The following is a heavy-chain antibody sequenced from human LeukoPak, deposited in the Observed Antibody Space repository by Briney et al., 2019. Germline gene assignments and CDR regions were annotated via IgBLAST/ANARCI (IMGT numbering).Heavy chain of an antibody. CDR2: IYSGGST. CDR3: ASSPEWEYYFDY. Sequence: HPGGSLRLSCAASGFTVSSNYMSWVRQAPGKGLEWVSVIYSGGSTYYADSVKGRFTISRDNSKNTLYLQLNSLRAEDTAVYYCASSPEWEYYFDYWGQGTLVTVSS. V-gene: IGHV3-53*01. CDR1: GFTVSSNY. D-gene: IGHD1-26*01. J-gene: IGHJ4*02.